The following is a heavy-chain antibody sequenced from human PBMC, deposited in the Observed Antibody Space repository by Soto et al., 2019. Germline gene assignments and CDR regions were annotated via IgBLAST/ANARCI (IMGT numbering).Heavy chain of an antibody. Sequence: EVQLVESGGGLVQPGGSLRLSCAASGFTFSSCWMHWVRQAPGKGLVWVSRINSDGSSTNYADSVKGRFTISRDNAKNTLYLQMNSLRAEDTAVYYCAVAVAGPTAIGYWGQGTLVTVSS. CDR3: AVAVAGPTAIGY. J-gene: IGHJ4*02. V-gene: IGHV3-74*01. CDR2: INSDGSST. D-gene: IGHD6-19*01. CDR1: GFTFSSCW.